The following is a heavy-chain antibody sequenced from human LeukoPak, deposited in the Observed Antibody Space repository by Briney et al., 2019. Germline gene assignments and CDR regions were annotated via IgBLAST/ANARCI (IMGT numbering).Heavy chain of an antibody. CDR3: ARDRPTGASRVFVVQ. CDR2: MSSGSRYI. J-gene: IGHJ4*02. CDR1: GFSFSTYA. D-gene: IGHD2-15*01. Sequence: GGSLRLSCTASGFSFSTYAMTWVRQAPGKGLEWISSMSSGSRYIYYADSVRGRFTISRDNTKNSLYLLMNNLRAEDTAIYYCARDRPTGASRVFVVQWGQGAPVTVSS. V-gene: IGHV3-21*06.